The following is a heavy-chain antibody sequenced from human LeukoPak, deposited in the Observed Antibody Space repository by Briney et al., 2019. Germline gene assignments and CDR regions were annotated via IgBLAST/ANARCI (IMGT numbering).Heavy chain of an antibody. CDR1: GGSISSGGYS. J-gene: IGHJ6*02. CDR2: IYHSGST. CDR3: ARGKMATITDYYYYYYGMDV. V-gene: IGHV4-30-2*01. Sequence: SETLSLTCAVSGGSISSGGYSWSWIRQPPGQGLEWIGYIYHSGSTYYNPSLKSRVTISVDRSKNQFSLKLSSVTAADTAVYYCARGKMATITDYYYYYYGMDVWGQGTTVTVSS. D-gene: IGHD5-24*01.